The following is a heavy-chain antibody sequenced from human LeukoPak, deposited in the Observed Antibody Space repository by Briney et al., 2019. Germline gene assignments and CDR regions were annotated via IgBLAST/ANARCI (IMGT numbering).Heavy chain of an antibody. Sequence: ASVKVSRKASGYTFTGYYIHWVRQAPGQGLEWMGWINPNSGVTHYPQKFQGRVTMTRDTSIRTAYMEVSSLKSDDTAVYYSARDLDGDDAFDIWGQGTMVTVSS. CDR1: GYTFTGYY. CDR2: INPNSGVT. D-gene: IGHD3-10*01. CDR3: ARDLDGDDAFDI. V-gene: IGHV1-2*02. J-gene: IGHJ3*02.